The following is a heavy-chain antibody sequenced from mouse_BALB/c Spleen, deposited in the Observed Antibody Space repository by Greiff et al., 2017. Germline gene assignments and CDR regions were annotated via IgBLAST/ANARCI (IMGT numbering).Heavy chain of an antibody. D-gene: IGHD4-1*01. CDR2: ISSGGSYT. Sequence: EVQLVESGGGLVKPGGSLKLSCAASGFTFSSYAMSWVRQTPEKRLEWVATISSGGSYTYYPDSVKGRFTISRDNAKNTLYLQMSSLRSEDTAMYYCARHLDWAMDYWGQGTSVTVSS. V-gene: IGHV5-9-3*01. J-gene: IGHJ4*01. CDR1: GFTFSSYA. CDR3: ARHLDWAMDY.